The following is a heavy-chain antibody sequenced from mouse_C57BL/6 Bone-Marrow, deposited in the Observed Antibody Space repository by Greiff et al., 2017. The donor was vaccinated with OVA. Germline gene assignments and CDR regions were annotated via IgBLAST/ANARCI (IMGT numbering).Heavy chain of an antibody. CDR2: INPSSGYT. Sequence: VQLQQSGAELVRPGASVKMSCKASGYTFTSYTMHWVKQRPGQGLEWIGYINPSSGYTKYNQKFKDKATLTADKSSSTAYMQLSSLTSEDTAVYYCAREGVYWYCDVWGTGNAITVTS. V-gene: IGHV1-4*01. CDR3: AREGVYWYCDV. J-gene: IGHJ1*03. CDR1: GYTFTSYT.